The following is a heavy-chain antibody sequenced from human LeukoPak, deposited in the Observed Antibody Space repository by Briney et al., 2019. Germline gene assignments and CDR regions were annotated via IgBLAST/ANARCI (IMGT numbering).Heavy chain of an antibody. D-gene: IGHD2-15*01. J-gene: IGHJ5*02. CDR1: GGSFSGYY. Sequence: SETLSLTCAVYGGSFSGYYWSWIRQPPGKGLEWIGEINHSGSTNYNPSLKSRVTISVDTSKNQFSLKLSSVTAADTAVYYCASWGPAAYCSNGSCSWGQGTLVTVSS. CDR3: ASWGPAAYCSNGSCS. CDR2: INHSGST. V-gene: IGHV4-34*01.